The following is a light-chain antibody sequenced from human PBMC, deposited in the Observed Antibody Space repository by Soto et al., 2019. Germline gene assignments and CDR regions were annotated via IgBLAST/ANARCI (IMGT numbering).Light chain of an antibody. V-gene: IGKV1-39*01. Sequence: IQMTQSPPSLSASVGDRVTITCRASQSIGTYVNWYQQKPGKAPKLLISAASGLQSGVPSRFRGSGSGTDFTLSISSLQPEDFATYYCQQSYSTSWTFGQGTKVEIK. CDR1: QSIGTY. CDR3: QQSYSTSWT. CDR2: AAS. J-gene: IGKJ1*01.